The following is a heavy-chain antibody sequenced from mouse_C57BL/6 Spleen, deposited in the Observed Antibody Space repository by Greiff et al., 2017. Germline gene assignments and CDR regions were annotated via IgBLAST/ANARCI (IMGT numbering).Heavy chain of an antibody. CDR2: ISDGGSYT. J-gene: IGHJ2*01. Sequence: DVMLVESGGGLVKPGGSLKLSCAASGFTFSRYAMSWVRQTPEKRLEWVATISDGGSYTYYPDNVKGRFTISRENAKTNLYLQMSHLKSEDTTMYYCARDGRPGGFDYWGQGTTLTVSS. D-gene: IGHD2-3*01. CDR1: GFTFSRYA. CDR3: ARDGRPGGFDY. V-gene: IGHV5-4*03.